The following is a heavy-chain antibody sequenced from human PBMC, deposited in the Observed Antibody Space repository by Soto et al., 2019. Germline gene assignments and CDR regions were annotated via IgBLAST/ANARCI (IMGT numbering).Heavy chain of an antibody. CDR3: ASQDGVRASYPFDY. D-gene: IGHD1-26*01. J-gene: IGHJ4*02. CDR2: ITPMFDRA. Sequence: QVQLVQSGAEVKKPGSSVKVSCKASGATFSSYGISWVRQAPGQGLEWMGGITPMFDRANYAQRFQGRVTITADESTSTIYMEVSSLRSEDTAVYYCASQDGVRASYPFDYWGQGTLVNVSS. CDR1: GATFSSYG. V-gene: IGHV1-69*01.